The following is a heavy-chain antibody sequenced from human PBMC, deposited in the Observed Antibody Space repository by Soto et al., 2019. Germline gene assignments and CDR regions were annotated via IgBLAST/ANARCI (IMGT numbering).Heavy chain of an antibody. V-gene: IGHV3-7*03. D-gene: IGHD5-18*01. CDR2: IKEDGNDQ. CDR3: AREGFSYGPKGAVFDH. CDR1: GFNFRNYW. J-gene: IGHJ4*02. Sequence: GGSLRLSCEASGFNFRNYWMTWVRQAPGKGLEWVANIKEDGNDQYYVDSVKGRLTVSRDNAKNLLYLHLKSLRADDTAVYYCAREGFSYGPKGAVFDHWGQGSLVTVSS.